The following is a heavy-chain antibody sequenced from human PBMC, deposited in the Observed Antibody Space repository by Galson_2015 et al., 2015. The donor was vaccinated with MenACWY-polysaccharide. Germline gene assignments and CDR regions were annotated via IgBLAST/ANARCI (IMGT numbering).Heavy chain of an antibody. V-gene: IGHV1-18*01. CDR2: ISAYNGNT. CDR3: ARDLRGSRAGFGFDP. D-gene: IGHD6-13*01. Sequence: SVKVSCKASGYTFTSYGISWVRQAPGQGLEWMGWISAYNGNTNYAQKLQGRVTMTTDTSTSTAYMELRSLRSDDTAVYYCARDLRGSRAGFGFDPWGQGTLVTVSS. J-gene: IGHJ5*02. CDR1: GYTFTSYG.